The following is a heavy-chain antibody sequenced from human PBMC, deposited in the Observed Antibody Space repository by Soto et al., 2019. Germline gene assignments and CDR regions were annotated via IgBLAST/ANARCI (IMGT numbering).Heavy chain of an antibody. V-gene: IGHV1-18*04. J-gene: IGHJ4*02. CDR2: ISANSGNT. D-gene: IGHD1-7*01. CDR3: ARAGASDWNYVSSSS. Sequence: GPSVKVSCKASGYTFTSSGFNWVRQAPGQGLEWMGWISANSGNTNYAQNLQGRVTMTTDTSTSTAYMELRSLTSDDTAVYYCARAGASDWNYVSSSSWGQGTLVTVSS. CDR1: GYTFTSSG.